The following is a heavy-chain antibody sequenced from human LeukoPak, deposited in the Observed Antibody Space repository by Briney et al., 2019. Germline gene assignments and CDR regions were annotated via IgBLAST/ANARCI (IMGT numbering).Heavy chain of an antibody. CDR1: GGSISTYY. Sequence: SETLSLTCTVSGGSISTYYWSWIRQPAGKGLEWIGRIYTSGSTNYNPSLKSRLTMSVDTSKNQFSLKLSSVTAADTAVYYCARDVYSSSSYAFDIWGQGTMVTVSS. V-gene: IGHV4-4*07. CDR3: ARDVYSSSSYAFDI. CDR2: IYTSGST. J-gene: IGHJ3*02. D-gene: IGHD6-6*01.